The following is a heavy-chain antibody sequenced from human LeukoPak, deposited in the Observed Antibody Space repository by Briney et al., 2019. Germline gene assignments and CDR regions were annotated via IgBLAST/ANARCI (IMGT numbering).Heavy chain of an antibody. Sequence: GASVKVSCKASGYTFTSYGISWVRQAPGQGLEWMGWISAYNGNTNYAQKLQGRVTMTTDTSTSTAYMELSSLRSEDTAVYYCARDTRDFWSGYYTVWYYYYYMDVWGKGTTVTVSS. V-gene: IGHV1-18*01. J-gene: IGHJ6*03. CDR2: ISAYNGNT. D-gene: IGHD3-3*01. CDR1: GYTFTSYG. CDR3: ARDTRDFWSGYYTVWYYYYYMDV.